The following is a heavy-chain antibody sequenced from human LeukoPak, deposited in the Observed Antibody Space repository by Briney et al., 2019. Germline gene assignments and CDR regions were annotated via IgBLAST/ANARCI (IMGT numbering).Heavy chain of an antibody. J-gene: IGHJ4*02. V-gene: IGHV3-48*01. CDR1: GFTFSSYG. CDR2: ISSSSSAI. Sequence: GGSLRLSCAASGFTFSSYGINWVRQTPGKGLEWVSYISSSSSAINYADSVRGRFTISRDNAMNSLYLQMNSLRPEDTAVYYCARGGAARPDYWGQGTLVTVSS. CDR3: ARGGAARPDY. D-gene: IGHD6-6*01.